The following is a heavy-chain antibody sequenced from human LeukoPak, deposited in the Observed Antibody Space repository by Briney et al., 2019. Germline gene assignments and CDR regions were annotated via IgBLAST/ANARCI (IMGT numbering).Heavy chain of an antibody. D-gene: IGHD1-26*01. CDR3: ARIPRGRYEAY. CDR2: INPNSGGT. CDR1: GYTFSGYY. V-gene: IGHV1-2*02. J-gene: IGHJ4*02. Sequence: GASVKVSRKASGYTFSGYYMYWVRQAPGQGLEWMGWINPNSGGTNYAQTFQGRVTMTRDTSTTTGYMELSRLRSDDTAAYYCARIPRGRYEAYWGQGTLVTVSS.